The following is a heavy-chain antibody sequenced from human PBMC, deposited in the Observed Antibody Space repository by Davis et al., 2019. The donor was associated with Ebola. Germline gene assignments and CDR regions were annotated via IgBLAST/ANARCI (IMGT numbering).Heavy chain of an antibody. V-gene: IGHV1-2*04. J-gene: IGHJ1*01. CDR3: ARDYGDYPEYFQH. D-gene: IGHD4-17*01. CDR2: INPNSGGT. Sequence: ASVKVSCKASGYTFTGYYMHWVRQAPGQGLEWMGWINPNSGGTNYAQKFQGWVTMTRDTSISTAYMELSRLRSDDTAVYYCARDYGDYPEYFQHWGQGTLVTVSS. CDR1: GYTFTGYY.